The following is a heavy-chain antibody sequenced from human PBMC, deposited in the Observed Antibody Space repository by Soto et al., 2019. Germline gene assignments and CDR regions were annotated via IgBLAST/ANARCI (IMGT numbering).Heavy chain of an antibody. J-gene: IGHJ4*02. CDR1: GYTXNSYD. V-gene: IGHV1-8*01. CDR3: ARGLVGATILY. CDR2: MNTNSGNT. Sequence: SXKVSLKASGYTXNSYDSDLVRQATGQGLEWMGWMNTNSGNTGYAQKFQGRVTMTRNTSISTAYMELSRMRSEDTAVYYCARGLVGATILYWGQGILGTVSS. D-gene: IGHD1-26*01.